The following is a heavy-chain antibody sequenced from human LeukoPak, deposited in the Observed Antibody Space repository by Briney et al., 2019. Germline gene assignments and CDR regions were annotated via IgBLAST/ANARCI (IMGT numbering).Heavy chain of an antibody. CDR3: AKGALRVTIEY. CDR1: GFTFSSYE. V-gene: IGHV3-48*03. CDR2: ISRSGSTR. J-gene: IGHJ4*02. Sequence: PGGSLRLSCAASGFTFSSYEMNWVRQAPGKGLEWVSYISRSGSTRYYADSVKGRFTISRDNAKNSLFLQLNSLRAEDTAVYFCAKGALRVTIEYWGQGTLVTVSS. D-gene: IGHD2-21*02.